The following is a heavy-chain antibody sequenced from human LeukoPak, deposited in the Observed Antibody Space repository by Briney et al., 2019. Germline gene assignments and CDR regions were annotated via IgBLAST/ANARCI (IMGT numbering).Heavy chain of an antibody. J-gene: IGHJ4*02. CDR2: ISGSGGST. CDR1: GLTFLSIYA. D-gene: IGHD3-22*01. Sequence: GGSLRLSCTASGLTFLSIYAMSWVRQAPGKGLEWVSTISGSGGSTYYADSVRGRFTISRDNSKNTLYLQMNSLRAEDTALYYCAKAHPDNYDSSGFDYWGQGTLVTVSS. CDR3: AKAHPDNYDSSGFDY. V-gene: IGHV3-23*01.